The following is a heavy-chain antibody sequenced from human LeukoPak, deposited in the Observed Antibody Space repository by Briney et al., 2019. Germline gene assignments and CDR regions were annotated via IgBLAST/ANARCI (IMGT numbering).Heavy chain of an antibody. J-gene: IGHJ4*02. V-gene: IGHV1-69*06. CDR3: AREREYSYGYNY. Sequence: GASVKVSCKASGGTFSSYAISWVRQAPGQGLEWMGGIIPIFGTANYAQKFQGRVTITADKSTSTAYMELSSLRSEDTAVYYCAREREYSYGYNYWGQGTLVTVSS. CDR1: GGTFSSYA. D-gene: IGHD5-18*01. CDR2: IIPIFGTA.